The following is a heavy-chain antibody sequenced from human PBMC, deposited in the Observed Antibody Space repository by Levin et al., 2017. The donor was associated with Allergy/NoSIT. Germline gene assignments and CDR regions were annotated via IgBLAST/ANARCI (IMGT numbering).Heavy chain of an antibody. D-gene: IGHD6-19*01. V-gene: IGHV3-74*01. CDR1: GFTFGTYW. Sequence: GESLKISCAASGFTFGTYWMQWVRQAPGKGLMWVSRINSDGSSTSYADSVKGRFTISRDNAKNTLYLQMNSLRAEDTAVYYCARDPAKAGNIDYWGQGTLVTVSS. CDR3: ARDPAKAGNIDY. J-gene: IGHJ4*02. CDR2: INSDGSST.